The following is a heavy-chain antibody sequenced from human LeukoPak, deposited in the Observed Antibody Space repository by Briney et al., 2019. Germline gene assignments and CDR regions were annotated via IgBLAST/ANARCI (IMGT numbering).Heavy chain of an antibody. CDR3: ARVPGRYLDSMIVVVNTIEDFDY. Sequence: ASVKVSCKASGYTFTSYGISWVRQAPGQGLEWMGWISAYNGNTNYAQKLQGRVTMTTDTSTSTAYMELRSLRSDDTAVYYCARVPGRYLDSMIVVVNTIEDFDYWGQGTLVTVS. V-gene: IGHV1-18*01. CDR1: GYTFTSYG. D-gene: IGHD3-22*01. CDR2: ISAYNGNT. J-gene: IGHJ4*02.